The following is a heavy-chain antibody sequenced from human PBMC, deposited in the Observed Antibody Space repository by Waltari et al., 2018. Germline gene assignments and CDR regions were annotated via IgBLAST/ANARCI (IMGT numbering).Heavy chain of an antibody. V-gene: IGHV3-23*01. Sequence: EVQLLESGGGLVQPGGSLRLSCAASGFTFSSYAMSWVRQAPGKGLEWGSAIRGSGGSTYYADSVKGRFTISRDNSKNTLYLQMNSLRAEDTAVYYCAKDRSWGSWGYWGQGTLVTVSS. CDR3: AKDRSWGSWGY. J-gene: IGHJ4*02. D-gene: IGHD3-16*01. CDR1: GFTFSSYA. CDR2: IRGSGGST.